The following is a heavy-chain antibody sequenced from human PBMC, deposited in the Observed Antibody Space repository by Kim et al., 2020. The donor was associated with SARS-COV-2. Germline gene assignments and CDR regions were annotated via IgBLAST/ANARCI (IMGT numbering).Heavy chain of an antibody. Sequence: SETLSLTCTVSGGSISSSSYYWGWIRQPPGKGLEWIGSIYYSGSTYYNPSLKSRVTISVDTSKNQFSLKLSSVTAADTAVYYCARSSWLLPFDYWGQGTLVTVSS. D-gene: IGHD3-22*01. CDR1: GGSISSSSYY. CDR3: ARSSWLLPFDY. CDR2: IYYSGST. J-gene: IGHJ4*02. V-gene: IGHV4-39*01.